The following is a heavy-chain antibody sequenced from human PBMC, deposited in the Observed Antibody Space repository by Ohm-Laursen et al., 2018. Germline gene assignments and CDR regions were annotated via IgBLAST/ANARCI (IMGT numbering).Heavy chain of an antibody. CDR3: TRITLRQDVEY. D-gene: IGHD2/OR15-2a*01. CDR1: GFTFDDYA. CDR2: ISWNSGSI. J-gene: IGHJ4*02. Sequence: SLRLSCAASGFTFDDYAMHWVRQAPGKGLEWVSGISWNSGSIGYADSVKGRFTISRDNAKNSLHLEMNSLRVEDTAVYYCTRITLRQDVEYWGQGTLVTVSS. V-gene: IGHV3-9*01.